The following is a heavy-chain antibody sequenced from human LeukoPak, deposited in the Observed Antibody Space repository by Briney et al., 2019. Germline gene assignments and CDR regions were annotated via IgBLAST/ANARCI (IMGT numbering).Heavy chain of an antibody. Sequence: GGSLRLSCAASGFTFSSYAMHWVRQAPGKGLEWVAVISYDGSNKYYADSVKGRFTISRDNSKNTLYLQMNSLRAEDTAVYYCARVLVGATLDYWGQGTLVTVSS. CDR2: ISYDGSNK. D-gene: IGHD1-26*01. CDR1: GFTFSSYA. V-gene: IGHV3-30-3*01. CDR3: ARVLVGATLDY. J-gene: IGHJ4*02.